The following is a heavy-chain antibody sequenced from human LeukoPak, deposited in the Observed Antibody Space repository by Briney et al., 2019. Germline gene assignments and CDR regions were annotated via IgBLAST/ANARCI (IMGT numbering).Heavy chain of an antibody. CDR2: IYYSGST. CDR1: GGSISSYY. D-gene: IGHD2/OR15-2a*01. J-gene: IGHJ3*02. V-gene: IGHV4-59*01. Sequence: SETLSLTCTVSGGSISSYYWSWIRQPPGKGLEWIGYIYYSGSTNYNPSLKSRVTISVDTSKNLFSLKLSSVTTADTAVYYCARFLRLRFLGAFDIWGQGTMVTVSS. CDR3: ARFLRLRFLGAFDI.